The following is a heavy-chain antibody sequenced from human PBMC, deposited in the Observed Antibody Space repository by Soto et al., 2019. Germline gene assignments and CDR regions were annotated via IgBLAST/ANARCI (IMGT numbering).Heavy chain of an antibody. Sequence: QVQLVQSGAEVKKPGSSVTVSCKASGGTFSRYAISWVRPAPGQGLEWLGRIIPFIGTATYAQKFQGRVTITADESTSTAYMELTSRRSEDTAVYYCARVVMTTVPASYYYGMDVWGQGTTVTVSS. V-gene: IGHV1-69*01. CDR1: GGTFSRYA. D-gene: IGHD4-4*01. CDR2: IIPFIGTA. J-gene: IGHJ6*02. CDR3: ARVVMTTVPASYYYGMDV.